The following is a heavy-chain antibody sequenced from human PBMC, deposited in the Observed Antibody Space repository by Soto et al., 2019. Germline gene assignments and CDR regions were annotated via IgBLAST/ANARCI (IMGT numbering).Heavy chain of an antibody. CDR1: GLTFRNDW. CDR2: INQDGSER. V-gene: IGHV3-7*03. J-gene: IGHJ4*02. CDR3: EVQGYGVSAAAY. D-gene: IGHD4-17*01. Sequence: PGGSLRLSCAGSGLTFRNDWLSWVRQAPGKGLEWVANINQDGSERYYVDSVRGRFTISRDNVENSLYLQLNSLRPEETAVYYCEVQGYGVSAAAYWGQGTLVTVSS.